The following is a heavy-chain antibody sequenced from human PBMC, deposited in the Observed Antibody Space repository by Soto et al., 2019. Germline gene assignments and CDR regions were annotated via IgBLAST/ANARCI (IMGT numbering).Heavy chain of an antibody. J-gene: IGHJ6*02. D-gene: IGHD6-19*01. CDR2: IYYSGST. V-gene: IGHV4-39*01. CDR1: GDSISSSSYY. CDR3: AKWDQGPSSTGWPRRYYYGMDV. Sequence: PSETLSLTCTVSGDSISSSSYYGGWMRQPPGKGLEWMGSIYYSGSTYYNPSLKSRVTISVDTSKNQFSLKLSSVTAADTAVYYCAKWDQGPSSTGWPRRYYYGMDVWGQGTPVTVSS.